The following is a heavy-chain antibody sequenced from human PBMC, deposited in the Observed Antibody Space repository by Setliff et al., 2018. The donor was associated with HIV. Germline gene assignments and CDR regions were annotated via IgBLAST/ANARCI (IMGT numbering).Heavy chain of an antibody. D-gene: IGHD1-26*01. CDR3: ARQPYSGTYTVYYFYMDV. V-gene: IGHV4-4*02. Sequence: SETLSLTCVVSGGSIRSSNWWSWVRQPPGKGLEWIGEIHHSGSTNYNLSLKSRVTISVDKSKNQFSLNLSSVTAADTAVYYCARQPYSGTYTVYYFYMDVWGKGTTVTV. CDR1: GGSIRSSNW. J-gene: IGHJ6*03. CDR2: IHHSGST.